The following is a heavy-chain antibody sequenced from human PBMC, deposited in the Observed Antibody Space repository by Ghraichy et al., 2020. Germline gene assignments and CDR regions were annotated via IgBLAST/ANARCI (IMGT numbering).Heavy chain of an antibody. CDR1: GFTVSSNY. CDR3: SCVSGYDYRGWFDFDY. Sequence: GGSLRLSCAASGFTVSSNYMSWVRQAPGKGLEWVSVIYSGGSTYYADSVKGRFTISRDNSKNTLYLQMNSLRAEDTAVYYCSCVSGYDYRGWFDFDYWGQGTLVTVSS. J-gene: IGHJ4*02. CDR2: IYSGGST. V-gene: IGHV3-66*02. D-gene: IGHD5-12*01.